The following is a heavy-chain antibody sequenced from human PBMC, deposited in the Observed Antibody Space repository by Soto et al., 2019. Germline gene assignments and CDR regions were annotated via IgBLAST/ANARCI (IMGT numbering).Heavy chain of an antibody. CDR2: ISGSGGST. Sequence: AGCLRLSCAASGFTFSSYAMSWVRQAPGKGLEWVSAISGSGGSTYYADSVKGRFTISRDNSKNTLYLQMNSLRAEDTAVYYCAKVRDYDFWSGSESYYYMDVWGKGTTVTVSS. CDR3: AKVRDYDFWSGSESYYYMDV. D-gene: IGHD3-3*01. V-gene: IGHV3-23*01. CDR1: GFTFSSYA. J-gene: IGHJ6*03.